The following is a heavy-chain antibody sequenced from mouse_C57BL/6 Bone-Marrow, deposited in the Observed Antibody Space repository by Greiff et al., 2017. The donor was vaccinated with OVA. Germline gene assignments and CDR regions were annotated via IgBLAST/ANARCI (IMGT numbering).Heavy chain of an antibody. V-gene: IGHV1-81*01. Sequence: QVHVKQSGAELARPGASVKLSCKASGYTFTSYGISWVKQRTGQGLEWIGEIYPRSGNTYYNEKFKGKATLTADKSSSKAYMELRSLTSEDSAVYFCARAGVTPYYYAMDYWGQGTSVTVSS. CDR2: IYPRSGNT. J-gene: IGHJ4*01. CDR3: ARAGVTPYYYAMDY. CDR1: GYTFTSYG. D-gene: IGHD2-2*01.